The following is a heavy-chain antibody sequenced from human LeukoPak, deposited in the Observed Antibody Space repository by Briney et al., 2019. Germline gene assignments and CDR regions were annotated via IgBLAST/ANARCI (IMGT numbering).Heavy chain of an antibody. J-gene: IGHJ5*02. Sequence: ASVKVSCKASGYTFSSYDISWVRQAPGQGLEWMGWISVYDGNTNYAQKLRGRVTMTTDTSTSTAYMELRSLRSDDTAIYYCARAGTGYYASGRGWFDPWGQGTLVTVSS. CDR2: ISVYDGNT. CDR1: GYTFSSYD. D-gene: IGHD3-10*01. V-gene: IGHV1-18*01. CDR3: ARAGTGYYASGRGWFDP.